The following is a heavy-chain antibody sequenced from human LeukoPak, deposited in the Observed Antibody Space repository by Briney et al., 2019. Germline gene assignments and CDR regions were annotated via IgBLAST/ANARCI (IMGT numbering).Heavy chain of an antibody. CDR2: IYYSGST. CDR1: GGSISSNY. CDR3: ARDRSIAARLAFDI. J-gene: IGHJ3*02. V-gene: IGHV4-59*01. Sequence: SETLSLTCTGSGGSISSNYWSWIRQPPGKGLEWIGYIYYSGSTKYNPSLKSRVTISVDTSKNQFSLKLSSVTAADTAVYYCARDRSIAARLAFDIWGQGTMVTVSS. D-gene: IGHD6-6*01.